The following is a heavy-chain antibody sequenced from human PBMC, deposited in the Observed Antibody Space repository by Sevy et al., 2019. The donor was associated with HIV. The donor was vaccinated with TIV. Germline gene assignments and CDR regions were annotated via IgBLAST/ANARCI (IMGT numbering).Heavy chain of an antibody. J-gene: IGHJ4*02. Sequence: GGSLRLSCAASGFAFSAYGMHWVRQAPGKGLEWVAFIRYDGSNEFYADSVRGRFTISRDNSNNTLFLQMNSLRADDTAVYYCATRWTPGYWGQGTLVTDSS. D-gene: IGHD1-1*01. CDR1: GFAFSAYG. CDR2: IRYDGSNE. CDR3: ATRWTPGY. V-gene: IGHV3-30*02.